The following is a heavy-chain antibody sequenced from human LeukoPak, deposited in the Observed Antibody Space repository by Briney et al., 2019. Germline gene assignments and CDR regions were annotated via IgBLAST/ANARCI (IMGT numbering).Heavy chain of an antibody. CDR3: ARDQGYCGGDCYSTFDY. V-gene: IGHV1-69*13. D-gene: IGHD2-21*02. Sequence: SVKVSCKASGGTFSSYAISWVRQAPGQGLEWMGGIIPIFGTANYAQKFQGRVTTTADESTSTAYMELSSLRSEDTAVYYCARDQGYCGGDCYSTFDYWGQGTLVTVSS. CDR1: GGTFSSYA. J-gene: IGHJ4*02. CDR2: IIPIFGTA.